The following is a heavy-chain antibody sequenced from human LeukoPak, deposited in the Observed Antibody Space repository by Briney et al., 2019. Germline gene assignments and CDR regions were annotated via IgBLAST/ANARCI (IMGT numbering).Heavy chain of an antibody. J-gene: IGHJ4*02. D-gene: IGHD2-15*01. CDR1: GGTFSSYA. CDR3: ARHEDILRNNYFDY. V-gene: IGHV1-69*05. CDR2: IIPIFGTA. Sequence: SVKVSCKASGGTFSSYAISWVRQAPGQGLEWIGRIIPIFGTANYAQKFQGRVTITTDESTSTAYMELSSLRSEDTAVYYCARHEDILRNNYFDYWGQGTLVTVSS.